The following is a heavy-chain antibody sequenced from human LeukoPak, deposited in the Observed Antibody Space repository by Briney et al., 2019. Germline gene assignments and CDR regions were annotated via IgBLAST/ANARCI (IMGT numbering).Heavy chain of an antibody. CDR1: GGSISSYY. J-gene: IGHJ4*02. V-gene: IGHV4-59*08. CDR3: ARRGGDSSGNFDY. D-gene: IGHD3-22*01. Sequence: SETLSLTCTVSGGSISSYYWSWIRQPPGKGLEWIGNIYDSGSTNYNPSLKSRVTISVDTSKKQFSLRLSSVTAADTAVYYCARRGGDSSGNFDYWGQGTLVTVSS. CDR2: IYDSGST.